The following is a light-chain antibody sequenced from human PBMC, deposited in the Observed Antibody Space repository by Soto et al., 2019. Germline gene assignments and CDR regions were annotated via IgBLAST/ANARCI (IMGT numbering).Light chain of an antibody. Sequence: EIVMTQSPDTLSVSPGERATLSCRASQSVSSYLAWYQQKPGQAPRLLIYDASNRATGIPARFSGSGSGTDFTLTISSLEPEDFAVYYCQQRSNWPTFGQGTKLEI. CDR3: QQRSNWPT. CDR2: DAS. CDR1: QSVSSY. J-gene: IGKJ2*01. V-gene: IGKV3-11*01.